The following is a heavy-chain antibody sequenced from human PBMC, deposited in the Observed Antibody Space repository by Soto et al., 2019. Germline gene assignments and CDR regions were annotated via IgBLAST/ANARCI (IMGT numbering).Heavy chain of an antibody. CDR3: TRDTWYGDYEYYFDY. CDR1: GFTFGDYA. V-gene: IGHV3-49*03. Sequence: GGSLRLSCTASGFTFGDYAMSWFRQAPGKGLEWVGFIRSKAYGGTTEYAASVKGRFTISRDDSKSIAYLQMNSLKTEDTAVYYCTRDTWYGDYEYYFDYWGQGTLVTVSS. CDR2: IRSKAYGGTT. J-gene: IGHJ4*02. D-gene: IGHD4-17*01.